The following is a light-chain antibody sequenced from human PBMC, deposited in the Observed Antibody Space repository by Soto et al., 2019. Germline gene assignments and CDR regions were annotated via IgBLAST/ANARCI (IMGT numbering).Light chain of an antibody. CDR2: WAS. Sequence: DIVMTQSPDSLAVSLGERATINCKSSQSVLYSSNNKNYLAWYQQKPGQPPKLLIYWASTRESGVPDRFSGRGYGTDFAITISSLPAEDVAVYYCQQYYTNALTFGGGNKVGVK. CDR1: QSVLYSSNNKNY. V-gene: IGKV4-1*01. J-gene: IGKJ4*01. CDR3: QQYYTNALT.